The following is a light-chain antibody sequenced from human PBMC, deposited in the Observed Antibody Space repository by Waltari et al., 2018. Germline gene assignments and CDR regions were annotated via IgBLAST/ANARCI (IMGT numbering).Light chain of an antibody. CDR3: QHXLKLPVT. CDR2: GAS. Sequence: EIVLTQSPGTLSLSLGERATVSCRASQSVSRALAWYQQKPGQAPRLRIYGASTRATGIPDRFSGSGSGTDFSLTISRLEPDDFAVYYCQHXLKLPVTFGQGTXVEI. J-gene: IGKJ1*01. CDR1: QSVSRA. V-gene: IGKV3-20*01.